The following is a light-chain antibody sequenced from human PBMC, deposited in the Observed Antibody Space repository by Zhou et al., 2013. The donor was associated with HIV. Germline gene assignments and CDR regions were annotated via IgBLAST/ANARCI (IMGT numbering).Light chain of an antibody. CDR3: QQSYSTWT. Sequence: DIQLTQSPSFLSASVGHRVTITCRASHGISSSLAWYQEKPEKAPKLLIYAASSLQSGVPSRFSGSGSGTDFTLTISSLQPEDSATYYCQQSYSTWTFGQGTKVEIK. CDR2: AAS. V-gene: IGKV1-39*01. J-gene: IGKJ1*01. CDR1: HGISSS.